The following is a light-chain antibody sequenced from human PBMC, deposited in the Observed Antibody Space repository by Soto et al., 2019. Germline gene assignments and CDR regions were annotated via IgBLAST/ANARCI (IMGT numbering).Light chain of an antibody. J-gene: IGLJ1*01. CDR2: DVS. Sequence: QSALTQPASVSGSPGQSITISCTGTSSDVGGYNYVSWYQQHPGKAPKLMIYDVSNRPSGVSNRFSGSKSGNTASLTISGLQAEAEADYYCSSYRSSSTPYVFGTGTKLTVL. CDR1: SSDVGGYNY. V-gene: IGLV2-14*01. CDR3: SSYRSSSTPYV.